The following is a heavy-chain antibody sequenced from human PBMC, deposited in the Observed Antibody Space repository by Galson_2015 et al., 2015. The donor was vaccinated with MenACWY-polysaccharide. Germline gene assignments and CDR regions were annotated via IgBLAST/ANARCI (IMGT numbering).Heavy chain of an antibody. V-gene: IGHV1-18*01. Sequence: QSGAEVKKPGASVKVSCTASGYTFTSYGITWVRQAPGQGLECMGWISSYNGNTNYAQNLQGRVTFTIDTATSTAYMELRSLTSDDTAVYYCARETYRAVWSGVYCDAYEAWGQGTMVTASS. J-gene: IGHJ3*01. CDR3: ARETYRAVWSGVYCDAYEA. D-gene: IGHD3-3*01. CDR2: ISSYNGNT. CDR1: GYTFTSYG.